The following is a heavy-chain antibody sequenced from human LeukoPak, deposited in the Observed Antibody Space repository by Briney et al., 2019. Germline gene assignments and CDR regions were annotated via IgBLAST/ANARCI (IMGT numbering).Heavy chain of an antibody. Sequence: ASVKVSCKATGYTFTDYHIHWVRQAPGQGLEWMGWINPNSGGTNYAQKFQGRVTMTRDTSISTAYMELSRLRSDDTAVSYWAREISGDGSNYFDYWGQGTLVTVSS. CDR1: GYTFTDYH. CDR2: INPNSGGT. CDR3: AREISGDGSNYFDY. J-gene: IGHJ4*02. D-gene: IGHD5-12*01. V-gene: IGHV1-2*02.